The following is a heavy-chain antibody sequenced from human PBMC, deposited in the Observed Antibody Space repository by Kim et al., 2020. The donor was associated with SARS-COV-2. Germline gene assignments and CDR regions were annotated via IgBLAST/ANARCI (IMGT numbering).Heavy chain of an antibody. D-gene: IGHD1-7*01. CDR3: ARGRITGTSPLSI. J-gene: IGHJ4*02. Sequence: SNPALKSRVTRSVDTSNNRFSLKVNAVTAADTAVYYCARGRITGTSPLSIWGQGTLVSVSS. V-gene: IGHV4-34*01.